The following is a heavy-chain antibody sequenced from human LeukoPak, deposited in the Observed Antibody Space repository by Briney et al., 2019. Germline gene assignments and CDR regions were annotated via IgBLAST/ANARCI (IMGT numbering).Heavy chain of an antibody. CDR1: GFTFSSYW. V-gene: IGHV3-7*01. Sequence: GGSLRLSCAASGFTFSSYWMAWVRRAPGKGLEWVANIKYDVSEIYYVDSVKGRFTISRDNAKNSLYLQMNSLRAEDTAVYYCARDIVAPGLFLDSWGQGTLVTVSS. CDR2: IKYDVSEI. J-gene: IGHJ4*02. D-gene: IGHD6-13*01. CDR3: ARDIVAPGLFLDS.